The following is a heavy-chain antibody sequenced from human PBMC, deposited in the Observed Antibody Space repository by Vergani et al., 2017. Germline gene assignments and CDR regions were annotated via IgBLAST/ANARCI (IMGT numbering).Heavy chain of an antibody. CDR2: IIPIFGTA. J-gene: IGHJ4*02. CDR3: ARGRGYSGYDTPYYFDY. D-gene: IGHD5-12*01. V-gene: IGHV1-69*01. CDR1: GGTFSSYA. Sequence: QVQLVQSGAEVKKPGSSVKVSCKASGGTFSSYAISWVRQAPGQGLEWMGGIIPIFGTANYAQKFQGRVTITADESTGTAYMELSSLRSEDTAVYYCARGRGYSGYDTPYYFDYWGQGTLVTVSS.